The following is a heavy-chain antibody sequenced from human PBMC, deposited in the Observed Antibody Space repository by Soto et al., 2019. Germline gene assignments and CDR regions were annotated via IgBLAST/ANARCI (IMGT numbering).Heavy chain of an antibody. J-gene: IGHJ3*02. CDR1: GYTLTELS. CDR2: FDPEDGET. D-gene: IGHD2-2*01. Sequence: GASVKVSCKVSGYTLTELSMHWVRQAPGKGLEWMGGFDPEDGETIYAQKFQGRVTMTEDTSTDTAYMELSSLRSEDTAVYYCAKDLAMGPAFDIWGQGTMVIVSS. V-gene: IGHV1-24*01. CDR3: AKDLAMGPAFDI.